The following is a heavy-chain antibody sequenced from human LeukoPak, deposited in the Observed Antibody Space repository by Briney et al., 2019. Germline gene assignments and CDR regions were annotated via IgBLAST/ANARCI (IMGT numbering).Heavy chain of an antibody. CDR2: IYYSGST. CDR3: ARVGPQGFDY. Sequence: PSETLSLTCTVSGGSISSYYWSWIQQPPGKGLERIGYIYYSGSTNYNPSLKSRVTISVDTSKNQFSLKLSSVTAADTAVYYCARVGPQGFDYWGQGTLVTVSS. V-gene: IGHV4-59*01. J-gene: IGHJ4*02. CDR1: GGSISSYY.